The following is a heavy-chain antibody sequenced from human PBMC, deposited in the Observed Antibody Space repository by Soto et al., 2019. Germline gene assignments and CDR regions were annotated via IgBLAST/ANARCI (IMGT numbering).Heavy chain of an antibody. Sequence: GGSLRLSCAASGLTFNRYWMHWVRHAPGKGLVWVSHINTDGSNTNYADSVKGRFTISRDNAKSTLFLQMNSLRDEDTAVYYCAREFCSGGNCYTYYFDTWGQGVPVTVSS. CDR3: AREFCSGGNCYTYYFDT. CDR1: GLTFNRYW. V-gene: IGHV3-74*01. J-gene: IGHJ5*02. CDR2: INTDGSNT. D-gene: IGHD2-15*01.